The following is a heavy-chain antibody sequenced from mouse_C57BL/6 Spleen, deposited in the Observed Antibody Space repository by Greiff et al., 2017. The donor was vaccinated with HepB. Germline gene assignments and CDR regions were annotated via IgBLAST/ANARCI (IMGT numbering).Heavy chain of an antibody. J-gene: IGHJ1*03. CDR1: GFTFSSYA. V-gene: IGHV5-4*01. CDR3: ARELKRYFDV. D-gene: IGHD1-3*01. Sequence: EVQGVESGGGLVKPGGSLKLSCAASGFTFSSYAMSWVRQTPEKRLEWVATISDGGSYTYYPDNVKGRFTISRDNAKNNLYLQMSHLKSEDTAMYYCARELKRYFDVWGTGTTVTVSS. CDR2: ISDGGSYT.